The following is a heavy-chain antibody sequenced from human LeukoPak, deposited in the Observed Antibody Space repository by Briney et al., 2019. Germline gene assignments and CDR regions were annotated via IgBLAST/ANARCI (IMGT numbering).Heavy chain of an antibody. CDR1: GFVFSDYS. CDR3: ASDRGYSSGWYGPPDN. J-gene: IGHJ4*02. D-gene: IGHD6-19*01. CDR2: INSRSSTI. V-gene: IGHV3-48*01. Sequence: PGGSLRLSCAASGFVFSDYSMNWVRQAPGKGLEWISYINSRSSTIYYADSVKGRFTSSRDNAKNSLYLQMNSLRAEDTAVYYCASDRGYSSGWYGPPDNWGQGTLVTVSS.